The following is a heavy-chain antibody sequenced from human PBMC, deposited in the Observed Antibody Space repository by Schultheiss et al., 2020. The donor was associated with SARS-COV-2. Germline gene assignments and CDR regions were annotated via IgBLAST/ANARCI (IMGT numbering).Heavy chain of an antibody. CDR2: INPNSGGT. V-gene: IGHV1-2*02. D-gene: IGHD4-11*01. CDR3: ARDGTVTTPTRSDY. J-gene: IGHJ4*02. CDR1: GYTFTGYY. Sequence: ASVKVSCKASGYTFTGYYMHWVRQAPGQGLEWMGWINPNSGGTNYAQKFQGRVTMTRDTSISTAYMELRSLRSDDTAVYYCARDGTVTTPTRSDYWGQGTLVTVSS.